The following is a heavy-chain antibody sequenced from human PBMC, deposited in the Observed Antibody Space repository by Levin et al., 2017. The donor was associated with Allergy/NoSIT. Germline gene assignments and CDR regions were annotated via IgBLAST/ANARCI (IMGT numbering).Heavy chain of an antibody. CDR2: IYYSGST. J-gene: IGHJ5*02. Sequence: SQTLSLTCTVSGGSISSYYWSWIRQPPGKGLEWIGYIYYSGSTNYNPSLKSRVTISVDTSKNQFSLKLSSVTAADTAVYYCARDSSIAAPWFDPWGQGTLVTVSS. V-gene: IGHV4-59*01. D-gene: IGHD6-6*01. CDR1: GGSISSYY. CDR3: ARDSSIAAPWFDP.